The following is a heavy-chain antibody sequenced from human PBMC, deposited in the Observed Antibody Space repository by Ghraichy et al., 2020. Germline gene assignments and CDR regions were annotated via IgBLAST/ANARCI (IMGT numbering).Heavy chain of an antibody. V-gene: IGHV3-64D*06. D-gene: IGHD4-11*01. CDR2: ISTDGGST. CDR3: VRVTTVTIDDH. CDR1: GFTFSTYA. J-gene: IGHJ4*02. Sequence: GGSLRLSCSASGFTFSTYAMHWVHQAPGKGLEYVSSISTDGGSTVYADSVKGRFIISRDNSKNTLLLHMSRLREEDTAVYYCVRVTTVTIDDHWGQGTLVTVSS.